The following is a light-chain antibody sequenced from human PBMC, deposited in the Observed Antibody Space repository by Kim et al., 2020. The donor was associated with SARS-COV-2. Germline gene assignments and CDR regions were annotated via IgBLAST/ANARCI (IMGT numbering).Light chain of an antibody. V-gene: IGLV4-69*01. J-gene: IGLJ2*01. CDR3: QTWGTPVV. CDR2: VNFDGSH. CDR1: GGPHRYA. Sequence: ASVNLTCTPIGGPHRYAIAWHQQRPGRGPHFLLKVNFDGSHYKGDGIPDRFSGSSSDSARYLTTSTLQSDDEADYYCQTWGTPVVFGGGTQLTVL.